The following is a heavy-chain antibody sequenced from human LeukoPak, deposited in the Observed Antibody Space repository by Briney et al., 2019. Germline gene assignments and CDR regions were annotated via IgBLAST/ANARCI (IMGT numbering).Heavy chain of an antibody. CDR2: ISWNSGSI. CDR1: GFTFDDYA. D-gene: IGHD4-23*01. Sequence: GGSLRLSCAASGFTFDDYAMHWVRQAPGKGLEWVSGISWNSGSIGYADSVKGRFTISRDNAKNSLYLQMNSLRAEDMALYYCAKDYVPRDYGGNGWGYFDYWGQGTLVTVSS. CDR3: AKDYVPRDYGGNGWGYFDY. J-gene: IGHJ4*02. V-gene: IGHV3-9*03.